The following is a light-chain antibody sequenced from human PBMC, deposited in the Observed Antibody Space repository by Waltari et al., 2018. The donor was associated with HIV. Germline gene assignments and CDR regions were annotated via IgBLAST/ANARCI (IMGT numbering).Light chain of an antibody. CDR3: ASRDDNLSHWV. V-gene: IGLV1-47*02. CDR2: NSD. Sequence: QSVLTQTPSMSRPPGQRVFISCSGSRSNIGNNFVSLFQHVSGRAPTLIISNSDQRPSGVPDRFSAAKSGSSASLAITGLQSDDEAVYFCASRDDNLSHWVFGGGTKLTV. CDR1: RSNIGNNF. J-gene: IGLJ3*02.